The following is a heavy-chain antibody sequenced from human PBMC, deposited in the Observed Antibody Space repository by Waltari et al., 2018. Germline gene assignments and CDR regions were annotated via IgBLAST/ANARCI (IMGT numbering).Heavy chain of an antibody. D-gene: IGHD3-16*01. CDR1: GGSITSNRHY. J-gene: IGHJ3*01. CDR3: ATYIGASIGTAAFDV. CDR2: ISYSGAT. Sequence: QLHLQESGPGLVKPSDTLSVTCSVSGGSITSNRHYWAWSRQPPGKGLEWTATISYSGATYNNPSLKRRVTISVDTSKNQFSLKLSSVTAADTAVYYCATYIGASIGTAAFDVWGQGTMVTVSS. V-gene: IGHV4-39*01.